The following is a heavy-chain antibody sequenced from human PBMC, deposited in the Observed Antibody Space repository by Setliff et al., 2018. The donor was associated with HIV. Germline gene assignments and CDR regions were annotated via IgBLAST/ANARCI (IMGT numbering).Heavy chain of an antibody. CDR2: IYSGGIKT. V-gene: IGHV3-23*03. D-gene: IGHD3-10*01. J-gene: IGHJ4*02. CDR3: VKDGNANYGAGSYFSLEY. Sequence: HPGGSLRLSCAASGFTFSSYAMSWVRQAPGKGLEWVSIIYSGGIKTFYAASVKGRFTISRDDSKNTLYLQMNNLRGEDAALYYCVKDGNANYGAGSYFSLEYWGQGTLVTVSS. CDR1: GFTFSSYA.